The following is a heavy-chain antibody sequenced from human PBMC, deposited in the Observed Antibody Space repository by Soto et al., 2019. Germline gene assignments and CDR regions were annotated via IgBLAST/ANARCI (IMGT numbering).Heavy chain of an antibody. CDR1: GGSIYRSGYY. CDR3: GKVLVGATGHTDSDP. J-gene: IGHJ5*02. Sequence: PSETLSLTCTVSGGSIYRSGYYWGWIRQPPGRGLEWIGNIDYNGVTYSNPSLKSRVTISRDTSKNQFSLKLTSVTAADTALYYCGKVLVGATGHTDSDPWGPGTLVTVSS. V-gene: IGHV4-39*01. CDR2: IDYNGVT. D-gene: IGHD2-15*01.